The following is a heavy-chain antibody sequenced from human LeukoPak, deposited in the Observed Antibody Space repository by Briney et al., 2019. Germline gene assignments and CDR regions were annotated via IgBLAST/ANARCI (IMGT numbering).Heavy chain of an antibody. D-gene: IGHD5-12*01. CDR3: ARVNSGYDQPIPHYHYYGMDV. CDR1: GGTFSSYA. Sequence: ASVKVSCKASGGTFSSYAISWVRQAPGQGLEWMGGIIPIFGTANYAQKFQGRVTITADESTSTAYMELSSLRSEDTAVYYCARVNSGYDQPIPHYHYYGMDVWGQGTTVTVSS. CDR2: IIPIFGTA. V-gene: IGHV1-69*13. J-gene: IGHJ6*02.